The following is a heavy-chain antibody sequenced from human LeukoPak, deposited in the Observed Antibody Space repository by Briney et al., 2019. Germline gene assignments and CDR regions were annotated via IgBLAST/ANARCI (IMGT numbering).Heavy chain of an antibody. CDR1: GGSISSYY. V-gene: IGHV4-59*01. CDR2: IYYSGST. Sequence: KPSETLSLTCTVSGGSISSYYWSWIRQPPGKGLEWIGYIYYSGSTNYNPSLKSRVTISVDTSKNQFFLKLSSVTAAETAVYYCARDPLHYVWGSYRYTVSNAFDIWGQGTMVTVSS. J-gene: IGHJ3*02. CDR3: ARDPLHYVWGSYRYTVSNAFDI. D-gene: IGHD3-16*02.